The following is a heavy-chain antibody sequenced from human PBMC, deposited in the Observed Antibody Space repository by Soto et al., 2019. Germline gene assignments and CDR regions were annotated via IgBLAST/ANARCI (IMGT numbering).Heavy chain of an antibody. V-gene: IGHV3-30*18. CDR3: AKDQDVVVAAELDY. J-gene: IGHJ4*02. D-gene: IGHD2-15*01. CDR2: ISYDGSNK. Sequence: GGSLRLSCAASGFTFSSYGMHWVRQAPGKGLEWVAVISYDGSNKYYADSVKGRFTISRDNSKNTLYLQMNSLRAEDTAVYYCAKDQDVVVAAELDYWGQGTLVTVSS. CDR1: GFTFSSYG.